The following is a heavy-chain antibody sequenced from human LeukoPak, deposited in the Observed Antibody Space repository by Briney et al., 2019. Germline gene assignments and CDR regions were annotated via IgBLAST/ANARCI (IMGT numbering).Heavy chain of an antibody. CDR3: ARTYSRESGYDFVFHY. Sequence: SVKVSCKASGGTFSSYAISWVRQAPGQGLEWMGRIIPILGIANYAQKFQGRVTTTADKSTSTAYMELSSLRSEDTAVYYCARTYSRESGYDFVFHYWGQGTLVTVSS. V-gene: IGHV1-69*04. J-gene: IGHJ4*02. D-gene: IGHD5-12*01. CDR1: GGTFSSYA. CDR2: IIPILGIA.